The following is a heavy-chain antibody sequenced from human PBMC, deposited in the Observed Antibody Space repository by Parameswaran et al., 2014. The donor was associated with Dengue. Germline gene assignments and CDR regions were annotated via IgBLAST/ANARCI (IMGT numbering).Heavy chain of an antibody. V-gene: IGHV3-7*01. CDR2: INQDGGKR. D-gene: IGHD5-18*01. CDR3: AQEADTAMIFGSIYGMDV. Sequence: IRQPPGKGLEWVANINQDGGKRYYVDSVKGRFTISRDNAKNSLYLQMNSLRAEDTAVYYCAQEADTAMIFGSIYGMDVWGQGTTVTVSS. J-gene: IGHJ6*02.